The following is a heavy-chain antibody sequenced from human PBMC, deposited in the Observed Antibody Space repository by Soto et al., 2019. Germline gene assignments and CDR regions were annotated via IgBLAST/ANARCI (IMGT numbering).Heavy chain of an antibody. J-gene: IGHJ5*02. D-gene: IGHD3-3*01. CDR3: ARGNYDFDP. V-gene: IGHV4-34*01. CDR1: GGSFSGFY. CDR2: INHRGST. Sequence: SETLSLTWAVYGGSFSGFYWSWIRQPPGKGLEWIGEINHRGSTNYNPSLKSRVTISVDTSKNQFSLKLSSVTAADTAVYYCARGNYDFDPWGQGTLVTVS.